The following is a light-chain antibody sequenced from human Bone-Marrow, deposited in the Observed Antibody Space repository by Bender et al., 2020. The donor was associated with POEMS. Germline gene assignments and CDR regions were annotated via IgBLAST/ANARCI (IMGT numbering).Light chain of an antibody. Sequence: SYELTQPPSVSVSPGQTASITCSGDRLGNRYTSWYQQKPGQSPVLLIYQDTKRPSGIPERFSGSNSGNTATLTISGTQTVDEADYYCQAWDSGSLHVFGTGTMVSVL. CDR2: QDT. CDR1: RLGNRY. V-gene: IGLV3-1*01. J-gene: IGLJ1*01. CDR3: QAWDSGSLHV.